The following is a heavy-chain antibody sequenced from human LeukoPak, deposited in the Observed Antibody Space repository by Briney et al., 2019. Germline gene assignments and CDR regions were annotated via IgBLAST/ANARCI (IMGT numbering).Heavy chain of an antibody. J-gene: IGHJ4*02. CDR2: IDTSGSA. CDR3: ASLEGGQWLVGVFDY. Sequence: SETLPLTCTVSGGSINSGGYHWGWIRQLPGKGLEWIGHIDTSGSAYYNPSLKSRVTISVDTSKNQFSLKLSSVTAADTAVYYCASLEGGQWLVGVFDYWGQGTLVTVSS. D-gene: IGHD6-19*01. CDR1: GGSINSGGYH. V-gene: IGHV4-39*01.